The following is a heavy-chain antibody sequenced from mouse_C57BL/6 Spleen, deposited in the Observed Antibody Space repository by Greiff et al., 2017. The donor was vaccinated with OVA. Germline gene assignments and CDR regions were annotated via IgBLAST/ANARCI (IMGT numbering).Heavy chain of an antibody. CDR3: ARGGSNAMDY. V-gene: IGHV1-82*01. Sequence: VQLQQSGPELVKPGASVKISCKASGYAFSSSWMNWVKQRPGKGLEWIGRIYPGDGDTNYNGKFKGKATLTADKSSSTAYMQLSSLTSKDSAVYFCARGGSNAMDYWGQGTSVTVSS. CDR2: IYPGDGDT. CDR1: GYAFSSSW. J-gene: IGHJ4*01.